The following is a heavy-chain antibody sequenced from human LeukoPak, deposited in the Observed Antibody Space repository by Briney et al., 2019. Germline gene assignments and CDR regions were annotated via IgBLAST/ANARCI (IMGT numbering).Heavy chain of an antibody. CDR2: INPNSGGT. Sequence: ASVKVSCKASGGTFSSYGISWVRQAPGQGLEWMGWINPNSGGTNYAQKFQGWVTMTRDTSISTAYMELSRLRSDDTAVYYCARAGPTYYDFWSGYNWFDPWGQGTLVTVSS. D-gene: IGHD3-3*01. CDR1: GGTFSSYG. CDR3: ARAGPTYYDFWSGYNWFDP. V-gene: IGHV1-2*04. J-gene: IGHJ5*02.